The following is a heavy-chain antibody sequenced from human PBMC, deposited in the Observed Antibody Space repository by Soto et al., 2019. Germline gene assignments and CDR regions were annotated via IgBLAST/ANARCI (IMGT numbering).Heavy chain of an antibody. CDR2: IYWDDDK. J-gene: IGHJ4*02. CDR3: AHFYDSSGYTGY. Sequence: SGPTLVNPTQTLTLTCTFSGFSLRTSGVGVGWIRQPPGKALEWLAVIYWDDDKRYSPSLKSRLTITKDTSKNQVVLTMTNTDPVDTASYYCAHFYDSSGYTGYWGQGTLVTVSS. V-gene: IGHV2-5*02. CDR1: GFSLRTSGVG. D-gene: IGHD3-22*01.